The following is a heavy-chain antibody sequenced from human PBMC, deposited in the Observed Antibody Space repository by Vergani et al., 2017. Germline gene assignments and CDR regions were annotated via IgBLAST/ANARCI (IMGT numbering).Heavy chain of an antibody. CDR3: ARGISSSYNWFDP. J-gene: IGHJ5*02. CDR1: GGSFSGYY. V-gene: IGHV4-34*01. Sequence: QVQLQQWGAGLLKPSETLSLTCAVYGGSFSGYYWSWIRQPPGKGLEWIGEINHSGSTNYDPSLKSRVTISVDTSKNQFSLKLSSVTAADTAVYYCARGISSSYNWFDPWGQGTLVTVSS. CDR2: INHSGST. D-gene: IGHD6-13*01.